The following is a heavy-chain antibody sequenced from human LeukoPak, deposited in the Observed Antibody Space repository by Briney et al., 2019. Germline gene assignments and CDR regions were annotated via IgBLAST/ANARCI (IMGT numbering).Heavy chain of an antibody. J-gene: IGHJ5*01. V-gene: IGHV3-30*02. CDR3: ARGRRSGGITMIRGVKDRGWFDF. CDR2: IRYDGSNK. Sequence: PGGSLRLSCGASGFTFTSHGMHWVRQAPGKGLEWVAHIRYDGSNKYYADSVKGRFTISRDDSKKMLYLQMNSLRPEDTAVYYCARGRRSGGITMIRGVKDRGWFDFWGQGTLLAVSS. CDR1: GFTFTSHG. D-gene: IGHD3-10*01.